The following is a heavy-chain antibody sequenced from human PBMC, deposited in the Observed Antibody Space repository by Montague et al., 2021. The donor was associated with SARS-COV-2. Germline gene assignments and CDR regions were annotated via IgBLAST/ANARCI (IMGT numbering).Heavy chain of an antibody. CDR3: ARDRTPPYGKSWYEEYYYHAMDV. V-gene: IGHV3-7*01. D-gene: IGHD6-13*01. J-gene: IGHJ6*02. CDR2: IKQGESEK. Sequence: SLRLSCAASGFPFSNYWMTWVRQAPGKGLEWVANIKQGESEKYYVDSVKGRFTISRDNAEKSLYLHMSRLRGEDTAIYYCARDRTPPYGKSWYEEYYYHAMDVWGRGTTVIVSS. CDR1: GFPFSNYW.